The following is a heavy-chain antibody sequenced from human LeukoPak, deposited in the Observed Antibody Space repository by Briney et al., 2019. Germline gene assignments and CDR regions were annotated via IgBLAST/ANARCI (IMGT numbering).Heavy chain of an antibody. J-gene: IGHJ4*02. CDR3: VRQDDYGDYVPFDH. CDR2: ISSRDGNTI. CDR1: GFIFNYYS. V-gene: IGHV3-48*04. Sequence: GGSLRLSCSASGFIFNYYSMNWVRQAPGRGLEWLSYISSRDGNTIYYADSVKGRFTISRDNAKNSLYLQMNNLTAEDTAVYYCVRQDDYGDYVPFDHWGQGTLVAVSS. D-gene: IGHD4-17*01.